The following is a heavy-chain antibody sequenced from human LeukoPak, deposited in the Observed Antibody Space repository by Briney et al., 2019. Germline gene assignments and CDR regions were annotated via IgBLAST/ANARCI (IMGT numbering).Heavy chain of an antibody. CDR1: GFTFSSYG. V-gene: IGHV3-33*06. CDR2: IWYDGSNK. Sequence: GGSLRLSCAASGFTFSSYGMHWVRQAPGKGLEWVAVIWYDGSNKYYADSVKGRFTISRDNSKDTLYLQMNSLRAEDAAVYYCAKDPRGSYSRDYYYYMDVWGKGTTVTVSS. CDR3: AKDPRGSYSRDYYYYMDV. D-gene: IGHD1-26*01. J-gene: IGHJ6*03.